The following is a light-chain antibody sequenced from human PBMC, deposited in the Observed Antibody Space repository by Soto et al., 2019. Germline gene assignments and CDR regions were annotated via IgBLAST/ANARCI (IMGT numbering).Light chain of an antibody. Sequence: QSALTQPASVSGSPGQSITISCTGTSSDIGGYNSVSWYQQHPGKAPKLMIYDVTNRPSGISNRFSGSKSGNTASLTISGLQAEDEADYYCSSYTSSHTRVFGTGTKLTVL. CDR1: SSDIGGYNS. V-gene: IGLV2-14*01. CDR2: DVT. CDR3: SSYTSSHTRV. J-gene: IGLJ1*01.